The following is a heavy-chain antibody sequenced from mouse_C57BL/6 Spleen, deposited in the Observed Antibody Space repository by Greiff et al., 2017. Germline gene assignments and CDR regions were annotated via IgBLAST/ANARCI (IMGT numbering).Heavy chain of an antibody. Sequence: VQLQQSGAELARPGASVKMSCKASGYTFTSYTMHWVKQRPGQGLEWIGYINPSSGYTKYNEKFKDKATLTADKSSSTAYMQLSSLTSEDSAVYYCARDPTAVVATYYAMDYRGKGTSVTVSS. D-gene: IGHD1-1*01. CDR2: INPSSGYT. CDR3: ARDPTAVVATYYAMDY. V-gene: IGHV1-4*01. J-gene: IGHJ4*01. CDR1: GYTFTSYT.